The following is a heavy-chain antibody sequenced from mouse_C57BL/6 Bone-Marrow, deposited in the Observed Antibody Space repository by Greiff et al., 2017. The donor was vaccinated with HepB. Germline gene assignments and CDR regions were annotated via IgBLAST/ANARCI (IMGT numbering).Heavy chain of an antibody. CDR1: GFTFSDAW. CDR3: TRRRIPAITTVVASFDY. Sequence: EVHLVESGGGLVQPGGSMKLSCAASGFTFSDAWMDWVRQSPEKGLEWVAEIRNKANNHATYYAESVKGRFTISRDDSKSSVYLQMNSLRAEDTGIYYCTRRRIPAITTVVASFDYWGQGTTLTVSS. J-gene: IGHJ2*01. D-gene: IGHD1-1*01. V-gene: IGHV6-6*01. CDR2: IRNKANNHAT.